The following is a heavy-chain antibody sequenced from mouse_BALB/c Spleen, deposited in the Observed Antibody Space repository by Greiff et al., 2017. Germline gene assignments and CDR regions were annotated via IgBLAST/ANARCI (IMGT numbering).Heavy chain of an antibody. D-gene: IGHD2-4*01. CDR1: GFNIKDTY. CDR3: ARSDYEGPYYAMDY. J-gene: IGHJ4*01. CDR2: IDPANGNT. V-gene: IGHV14-3*02. Sequence: EVKVVESGAELVKPGASVKLSCTASGFNIKDTYMHWVKQRPEQGLEWIGRIDPANGNTKYDPKFQGKATITADTSSNTAYLQLSSLTSEDTAVYYCARSDYEGPYYAMDYWGQGTSVTVSS.